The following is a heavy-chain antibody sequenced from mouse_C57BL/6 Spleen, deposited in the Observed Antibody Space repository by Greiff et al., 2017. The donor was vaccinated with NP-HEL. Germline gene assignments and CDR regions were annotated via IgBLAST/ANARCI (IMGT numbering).Heavy chain of an antibody. V-gene: IGHV6-3*01. CDR2: IRLKSDNYAT. J-gene: IGHJ2*01. D-gene: IGHD1-1*01. CDR1: GFTFSNYW. CDR3: TGDGSSLDY. Sequence: EVQLVESGGGLVQPGGSMKLSCVASGFTFSNYWMNWVRQSPEKGLEWVAQIRLKSDNYATHYAESVKGRFTISRDDSKSSVYLQMNNLRAEDTGIYYCTGDGSSLDYWGQGTTLTVSS.